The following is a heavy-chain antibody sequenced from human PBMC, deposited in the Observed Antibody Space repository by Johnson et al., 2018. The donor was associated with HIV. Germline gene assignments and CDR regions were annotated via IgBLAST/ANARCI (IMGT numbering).Heavy chain of an antibody. CDR1: GFTFSDYY. D-gene: IGHD5-18*01. CDR2: ISSSGSTI. CDR3: ARAYTYGAFDI. J-gene: IGHJ3*02. Sequence: VQLVESGGGLVKPGGSLRLSCAASGFTFSDYYMSWIRQAPGKGLEWVSYISSSGSTIYYTDSVKGRFTISRDNSKNTVYLQMNSLRVEDTAVYYCARAYTYGAFDIWGQGTMVTVSS. V-gene: IGHV3-11*04.